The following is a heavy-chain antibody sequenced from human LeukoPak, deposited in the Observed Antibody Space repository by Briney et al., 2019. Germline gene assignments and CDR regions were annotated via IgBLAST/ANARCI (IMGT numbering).Heavy chain of an antibody. CDR1: GVSISSDNW. D-gene: IGHD3-10*01. CDR2: THRSGDT. CDR3: ATRHHSRTYMVPLDS. V-gene: IGHV4-4*02. Sequence: SGTLSLTCAVYGVSISSDNWWTWVRQPPGKGLEWIGETHRSGDTKYNPSLNGRVTISMDNSKNQLSLNLISVTAADTAIYFCATRHHSRTYMVPLDSWGQGTLVTVSS. J-gene: IGHJ4*02.